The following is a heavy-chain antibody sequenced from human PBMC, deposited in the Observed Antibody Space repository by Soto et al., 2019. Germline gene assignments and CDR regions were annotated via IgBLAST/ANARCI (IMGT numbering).Heavy chain of an antibody. CDR3: ARDTIVTGIDY. J-gene: IGHJ4*02. CDR1: GGSISSGAYY. D-gene: IGHD3-10*01. V-gene: IGHV4-61*08. Sequence: PSETLSLTCTVSGGSISSGAYYWTWIRQYPGKGLEWIGYIYYSGSTNYNPSLKSRVTISVDTSKNQFSLKLSSVTAADTAVYYCARDTIVTGIDYWGQGTLVTVSS. CDR2: IYYSGST.